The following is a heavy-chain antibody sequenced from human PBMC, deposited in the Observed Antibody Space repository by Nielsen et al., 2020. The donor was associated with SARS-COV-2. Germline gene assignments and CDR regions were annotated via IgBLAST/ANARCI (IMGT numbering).Heavy chain of an antibody. D-gene: IGHD7-27*01. CDR3: ARDWGQAYFDL. CDR1: GGSVTPFY. Sequence: SETLSLTCTVSGGSVTPFYWNWIRQSPGKGLEWLGHRFYSGYTEYNPSLSSRITISVDTSKNQVSLRLTSVTTADTAVYFCARDWGQAYFDLWGRGTLVTVSS. J-gene: IGHJ2*01. V-gene: IGHV4-59*02. CDR2: RFYSGYT.